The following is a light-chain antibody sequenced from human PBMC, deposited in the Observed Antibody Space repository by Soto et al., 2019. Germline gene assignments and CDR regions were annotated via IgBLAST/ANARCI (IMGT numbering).Light chain of an antibody. V-gene: IGLV2-8*01. CDR3: SSSAGIYHYLV. CDR2: EVS. J-gene: IGLJ3*02. CDR1: SSDVGGYNY. Sequence: QSVLTQPPSASGSPGQSVTISCTGTSSDVGGYNYVSWYQQYPGRAPKLMIYEVSERPSGVPDRFSGSKSGSTASLTVSGLQAEDEADYYCSSSAGIYHYLVFGGGTKLTVL.